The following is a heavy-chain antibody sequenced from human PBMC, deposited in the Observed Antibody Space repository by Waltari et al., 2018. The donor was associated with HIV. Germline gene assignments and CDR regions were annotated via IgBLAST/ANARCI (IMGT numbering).Heavy chain of an antibody. CDR1: GITLSTYA. Sequence: VQLVQSGAEVKKPGASVKGSCKASGITLSTYAMHWVRQAPGQRLEWMGWNNVGNGNSDYSQKFQGRVTITRDKSASTAYMELSGLRSEDTAVYYCASEQYSSDWYDNHWGQGTLVTVSS. CDR3: ASEQYSSDWYDNH. V-gene: IGHV1-3*01. CDR2: NNVGNGNS. D-gene: IGHD6-19*01. J-gene: IGHJ5*02.